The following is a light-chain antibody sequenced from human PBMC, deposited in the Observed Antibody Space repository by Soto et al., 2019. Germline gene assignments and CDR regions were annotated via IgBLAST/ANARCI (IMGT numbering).Light chain of an antibody. CDR3: ALYMRSGISV. CDR2: NTN. V-gene: IGLV8-61*01. CDR1: SDSVSARHF. Sequence: QTVVTQEPSFSVSPGGTVTLTCGLSSDSVSARHFPSWYQQTPGQAPRTLIYNTNTRSFGVPDRFSGSILGNRAALTITGAQADDESDYYCALYMRSGISVFGGGTKLTVL. J-gene: IGLJ2*01.